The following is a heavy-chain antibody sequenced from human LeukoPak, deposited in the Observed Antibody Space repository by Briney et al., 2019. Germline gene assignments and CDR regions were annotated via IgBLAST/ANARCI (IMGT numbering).Heavy chain of an antibody. Sequence: GESLKISCKGSGYIFTTYWIGWVRQIPGKGLEWMGIIYPDDSDTRYSPSFQGQVTISADKSLNTAYLQWSSLKASDTAMYYCASRVFTADAFDIWGQGTMVTVSS. CDR2: IYPDDSDT. CDR1: GYIFTTYW. J-gene: IGHJ3*02. CDR3: ASRVFTADAFDI. V-gene: IGHV5-51*01. D-gene: IGHD5-18*01.